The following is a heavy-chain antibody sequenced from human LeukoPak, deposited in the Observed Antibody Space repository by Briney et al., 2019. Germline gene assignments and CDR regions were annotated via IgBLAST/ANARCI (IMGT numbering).Heavy chain of an antibody. J-gene: IGHJ4*02. D-gene: IGHD3-22*01. Sequence: PSETLSLTCTVSGGSISSYYWSWIRQPAGKGLEWIGRIYTSGSTNYNPSLKSRVTMSVDTSKNQFSLKLSSVTPADTAVYYCARDYYDSSGYYGFDYWGQGTLVTVSS. CDR3: ARDYYDSSGYYGFDY. CDR2: IYTSGST. V-gene: IGHV4-4*07. CDR1: GGSISSYY.